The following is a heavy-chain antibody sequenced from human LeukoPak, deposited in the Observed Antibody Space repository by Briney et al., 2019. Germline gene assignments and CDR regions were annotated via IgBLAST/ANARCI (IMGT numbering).Heavy chain of an antibody. J-gene: IGHJ4*02. Sequence: PGGSLRLSCATSGFTVSSNYMSWVRQTPGKGLEWVSVIYTDGSTYYPDSVKDRFTISRDNSKNTLDLQMNSLRIEDTGLYFCATFRSGFGEYCWGQGTLVTVSS. D-gene: IGHD3-10*01. CDR2: IYTDGST. CDR3: ATFRSGFGEYC. V-gene: IGHV3-66*01. CDR1: GFTVSSNY.